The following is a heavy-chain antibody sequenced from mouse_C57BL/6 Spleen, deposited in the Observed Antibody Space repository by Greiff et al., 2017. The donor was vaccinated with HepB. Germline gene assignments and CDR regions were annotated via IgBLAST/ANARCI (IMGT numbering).Heavy chain of an antibody. CDR1: GYTFTSYW. V-gene: IGHV1-69*01. CDR3: AREGVIRSYFDY. CDR2: IDPSDSYT. D-gene: IGHD2-4*01. Sequence: QVQLQQPGAELVMPGASVKLSCKASGYTFTSYWMHWVKQRPGQGLEWIGEIDPSDSYTNYNQKFKGKSTLTVDKSSSTAYMQLSSLTAEDSAVYYCAREGVIRSYFDYWGQGTTLTVSS. J-gene: IGHJ2*01.